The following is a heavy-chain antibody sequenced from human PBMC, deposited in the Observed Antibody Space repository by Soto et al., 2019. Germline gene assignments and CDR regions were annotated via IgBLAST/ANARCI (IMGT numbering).Heavy chain of an antibody. J-gene: IGHJ3*02. D-gene: IGHD3-22*01. CDR1: GFTFSSYG. CDR2: ISYHGSDQ. V-gene: IGHV3-30*18. CDR3: AKEVRYYYDSRGVDAFDI. Sequence: QVQLVESGGGVVQPGRSLRLSCAASGFTFSSYGMHWVRQAPGKGLEWVAVISYHGSDQYYADSVKGRYTISRDNSKNTVHLQMNSLGAEDTAVYYCAKEVRYYYDSRGVDAFDIWGQGTVVTVSS.